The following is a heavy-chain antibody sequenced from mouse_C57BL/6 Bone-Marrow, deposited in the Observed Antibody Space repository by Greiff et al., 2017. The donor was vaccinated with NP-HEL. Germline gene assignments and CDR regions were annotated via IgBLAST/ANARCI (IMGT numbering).Heavy chain of an antibody. J-gene: IGHJ4*01. CDR3: ARWFITRSLGAMDY. D-gene: IGHD1-1*01. CDR1: GYTFTSYW. CDR2: IDPSDSYT. Sequence: QVQLQQPGAELVMPGASVKLSCKASGYTFTSYWMHWVKQRPGQGLEWIGEIDPSDSYTNYNQKFKGKSTLTVDKSSSTAYMQLSSLTSEDSAVYYCARWFITRSLGAMDYWGQGTSVTVSS. V-gene: IGHV1-69*01.